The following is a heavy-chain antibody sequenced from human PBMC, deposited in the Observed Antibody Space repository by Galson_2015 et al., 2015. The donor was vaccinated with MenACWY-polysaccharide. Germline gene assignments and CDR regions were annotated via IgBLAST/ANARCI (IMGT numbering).Heavy chain of an antibody. CDR1: GDSVSSNSAA. D-gene: IGHD6-19*01. CDR3: ARVAGRDPFDY. Sequence: CAISGDSVSSNSAAWGWIRQSPSRGLEWLGRTYYRSKWYNDYAVSVKSRITINPDTSKDQFSLQLNSVTPEDTAVYYCARVAGRDPFDYWGQGILVTVSS. V-gene: IGHV6-1*01. CDR2: TYYRSKWYN. J-gene: IGHJ4*02.